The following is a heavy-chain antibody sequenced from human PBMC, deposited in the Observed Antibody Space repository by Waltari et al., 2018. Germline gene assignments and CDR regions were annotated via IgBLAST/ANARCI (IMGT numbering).Heavy chain of an antibody. D-gene: IGHD2-15*01. V-gene: IGHV4-39*01. CDR3: VRHARTTSGGKHFDH. CDR2: MCHGGST. Sequence: QLQLQESGPGLVKASEALSLTCTVSGDSISSSSYYWGWVRKHPGQGLEWSGNMCHGGSTYYSPSLKSRVTISGDTSKSQFSLKLSSVTAADPSMYYCVRHARTTSGGKHFDHWGQGMLVTVSP. CDR1: GDSISSSSYY. J-gene: IGHJ4*02.